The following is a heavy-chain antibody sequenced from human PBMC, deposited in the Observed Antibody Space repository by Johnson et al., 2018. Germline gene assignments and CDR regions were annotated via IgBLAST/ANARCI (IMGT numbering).Heavy chain of an antibody. CDR3: ARGDFSGYDNSGHFSYNVNDAFDI. V-gene: IGHV3-13*01. CDR1: GFTFRTYD. J-gene: IGHJ3*02. Sequence: VQSGRSLRLSCSASGFTFRTYDMHWVRQAKGKGLEWVSAIGPAGDTYYPGSVKGRFTISRENAKNSLYLQMNSLRAGDTAVYYCARGDFSGYDNSGHFSYNVNDAFDIWGQGTMVTVSS. D-gene: IGHD3-22*01. CDR2: IGPAGDT.